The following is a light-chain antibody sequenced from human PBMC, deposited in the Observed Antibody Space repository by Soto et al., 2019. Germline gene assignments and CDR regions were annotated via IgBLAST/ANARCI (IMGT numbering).Light chain of an antibody. CDR1: PSVSSY. CDR2: DAS. Sequence: EIVLTQSPATLSLSPGERATLSCRASPSVSSYFAWYQQKPGQAPRRLIYDASNRATGIPARFSGSGSGTDFTLTISSLEPEDFAVYYCQQRGNWPLTVGQGTKVEIK. V-gene: IGKV3-11*01. J-gene: IGKJ1*01. CDR3: QQRGNWPLT.